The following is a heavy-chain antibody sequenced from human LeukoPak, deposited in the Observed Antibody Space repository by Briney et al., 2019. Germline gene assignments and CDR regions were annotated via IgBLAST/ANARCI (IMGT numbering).Heavy chain of an antibody. CDR2: IRYDGSNK. V-gene: IGHV3-30*02. J-gene: IGHJ1*01. CDR1: GFTFSSYG. CDR3: ASILSGYYNWYFQH. D-gene: IGHD3-9*01. Sequence: GGSLRLSCAASGFTFSSYGMHWVRQAPGKGLEGVAFIRYDGSNKYYADSVKGRFTISRDNAKNSLYLQMNSLRAEDTAVYYCASILSGYYNWYFQHWGQGTLVTVSS.